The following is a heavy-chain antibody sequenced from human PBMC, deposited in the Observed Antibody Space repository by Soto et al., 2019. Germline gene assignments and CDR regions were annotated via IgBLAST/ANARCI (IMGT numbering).Heavy chain of an antibody. CDR2: IYYSGST. V-gene: IGHV4-31*03. CDR3: ARAPLSSSWYGYFLY. J-gene: IGHJ4*02. Sequence: SETLSLTCTVSGGSISSGGYYWSWIRQHPGKGLEWIGYIYYSGSTDYNPSLKSRVPILVDTSKNQLSLKLSSVTAADTAVYYCARAPLSSSWYGYFLYLVQAPLVTASS. CDR1: GGSISSGGYY. D-gene: IGHD6-13*01.